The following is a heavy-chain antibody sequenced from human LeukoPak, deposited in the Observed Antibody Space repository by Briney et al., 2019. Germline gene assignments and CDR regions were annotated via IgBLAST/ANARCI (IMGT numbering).Heavy chain of an antibody. V-gene: IGHV3-30*18. CDR2: ISYDGSNK. Sequence: PGRSLRLSCAASGLTFSSYGMHWVRQAPGKGLEWVAVISYDGSNKYYADFVKGRFTISRDNSKNTLYLQMNSLRAEDTAVYYCAKDVTDIVVVPAASDYYYYGMDVWGQGTTVTVSS. CDR3: AKDVTDIVVVPAASDYYYYGMDV. J-gene: IGHJ6*02. CDR1: GLTFSSYG. D-gene: IGHD2-2*01.